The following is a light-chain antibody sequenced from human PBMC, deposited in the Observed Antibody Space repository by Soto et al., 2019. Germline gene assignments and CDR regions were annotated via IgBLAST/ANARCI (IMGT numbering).Light chain of an antibody. Sequence: EIVLTQSPATLSLSPGERATLSCRASQSVSSYLAWYQQKPGQAPRLLIYDASNGATGIPARFSGSGSGTDFTLTISSLEPEDFPVYYCQQRSNWPWTFGQRTKVEIK. CDR3: QQRSNWPWT. CDR2: DAS. J-gene: IGKJ1*01. V-gene: IGKV3-11*01. CDR1: QSVSSY.